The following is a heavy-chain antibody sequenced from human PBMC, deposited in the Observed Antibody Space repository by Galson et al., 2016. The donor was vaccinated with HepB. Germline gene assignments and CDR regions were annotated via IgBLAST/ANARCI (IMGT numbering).Heavy chain of an antibody. J-gene: IGHJ6*02. CDR3: ARDLRWLGTDDYHVMAV. CDR2: IWYDGSNK. V-gene: IGHV3-33*01. CDR1: GFTFSGYG. Sequence: SLRLSCAASGFTFSGYGMHWVRQAPGKGLEWVALIWYDGSNKYYADSVKGRFTISRDNSKNTLYLQMNSLRAEDAAVYHCARDLRWLGTDDYHVMAVWGQGTTVTVSS. D-gene: IGHD3-22*01.